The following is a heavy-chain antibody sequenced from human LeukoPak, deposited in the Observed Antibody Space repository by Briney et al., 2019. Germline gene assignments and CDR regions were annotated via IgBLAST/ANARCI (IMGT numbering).Heavy chain of an antibody. CDR2: INPNSGGT. D-gene: IGHD6-19*01. CDR3: ARDTELAVSGTFDLHPTLDY. Sequence: GASVKVSCKASVYTFTGDYMHCVRQAPGQGREWMGCINPNSGGTNYAQRFQGRVTMTRDTSISTAYMELSRLRSDDTAVYYCARDTELAVSGTFDLHPTLDYWGQGTLVTVSS. J-gene: IGHJ4*02. V-gene: IGHV1-2*02. CDR1: VYTFTGDY.